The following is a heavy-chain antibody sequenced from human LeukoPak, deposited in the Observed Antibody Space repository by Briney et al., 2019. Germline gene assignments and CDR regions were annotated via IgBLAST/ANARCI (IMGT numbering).Heavy chain of an antibody. CDR2: IYYSGST. J-gene: IGHJ5*02. V-gene: IGHV4-39*07. Sequence: SETLSLTCTVSGGSISSSSYYWGWIRQPPGKGLEWIGSIYYSGSTYYNPSLKSRVTISVDTSKNQFSLKLNSVTAADTAVYYCARVVPAAMSLWFDPWGQGTLVTVSS. D-gene: IGHD2-2*01. CDR3: ARVVPAAMSLWFDP. CDR1: GGSISSSSYY.